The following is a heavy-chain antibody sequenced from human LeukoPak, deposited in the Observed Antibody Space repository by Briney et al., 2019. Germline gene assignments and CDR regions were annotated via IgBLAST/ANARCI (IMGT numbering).Heavy chain of an antibody. Sequence: PARSLRLSCAASGFNFRSYAMTWVRQAPRKGLEWVSAMSGSGRATYYADSVKGRFKISRDNSKKTLYLQMNSLRGEDTAVYYCAKAHDNCGGDCSPLDYNDYWGQGTLVTASS. CDR2: MSGSGRAT. V-gene: IGHV3-23*01. CDR3: AKAHDNCGGDCSPLDYNDY. CDR1: GFNFRSYA. D-gene: IGHD2-21*02. J-gene: IGHJ4*02.